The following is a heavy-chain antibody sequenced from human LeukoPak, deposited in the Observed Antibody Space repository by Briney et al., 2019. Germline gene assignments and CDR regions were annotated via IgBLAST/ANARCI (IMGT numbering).Heavy chain of an antibody. CDR3: ARDPSPYCGDDCYLN. CDR2: INSDGNSK. CDR1: GFTFSSYW. D-gene: IGHD2-21*02. V-gene: IGHV3-74*01. Sequence: GGSLRLSXAASGFTFSSYWMHWVRQAPGKGLVWVSRINSDGNSKTYADSVRGRFTISRDNAKNTLYLQMNSLRAEDTAVYYCARDPSPYCGDDCYLNWGQGTLVTVSS. J-gene: IGHJ4*02.